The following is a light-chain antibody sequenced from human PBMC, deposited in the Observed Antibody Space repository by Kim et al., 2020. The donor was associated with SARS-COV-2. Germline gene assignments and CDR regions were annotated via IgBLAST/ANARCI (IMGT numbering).Light chain of an antibody. CDR3: SSYTSTNTFV. J-gene: IGLJ1*01. CDR2: DVN. Sequence: GQSITIPRTGTSSDVGGYNYFSWYQQHPGKAPKRMIYDVNERPSGVSNRFSGSKSGNTASLTISGLQAKDEADYYCSSYTSTNTFVFGTGTKVTVL. V-gene: IGLV2-14*04. CDR1: SSDVGGYNY.